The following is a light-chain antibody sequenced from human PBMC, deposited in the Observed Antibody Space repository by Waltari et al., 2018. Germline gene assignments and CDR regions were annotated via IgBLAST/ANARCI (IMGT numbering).Light chain of an antibody. CDR2: EVN. J-gene: IGLJ3*02. Sequence: QSALTQPPSASGSPGQSVTISCTGTSSPVVGYNYVSWYQHHPGKAPKLMVYEVNKRPSGVPDRFSGSKSGNTASLTVSGLQAEDESDYYCSSYAGSNHLVFGGGTKLTVL. V-gene: IGLV2-8*01. CDR3: SSYAGSNHLV. CDR1: SSPVVGYNY.